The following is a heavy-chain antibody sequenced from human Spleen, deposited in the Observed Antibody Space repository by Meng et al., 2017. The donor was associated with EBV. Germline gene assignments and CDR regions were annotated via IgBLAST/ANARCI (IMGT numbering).Heavy chain of an antibody. D-gene: IGHD2/OR15-2a*01. V-gene: IGHV4-34*01. Sequence: QPQLRGSGPGQVKPSATLSLTCAVHGASIGGDYWSWIRQPPGKGLEWLGEINHSGKANYNPSLKSRVTISVDTSNNQLSLKLSSLTAADTAVYYCVRGGYYSPCDYWGQGTLVTVSS. CDR1: GASIGGDY. CDR3: VRGGYYSPCDY. J-gene: IGHJ4*02. CDR2: INHSGKA.